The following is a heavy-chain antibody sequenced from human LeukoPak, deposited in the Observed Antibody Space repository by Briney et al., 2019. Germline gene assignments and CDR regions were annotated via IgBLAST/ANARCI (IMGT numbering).Heavy chain of an antibody. V-gene: IGHV1-69*13. CDR3: GVDTAMINDYYYYYGMDV. D-gene: IGHD5-18*01. CDR1: GGTFSSYA. Sequence: SVKVSCKASGGTFSSYAISWVRQAPGQGLEWMGGIIPIFGTANYAQKFQGRVTITADESTSTAYMELSSLRSEDTAVYYCGVDTAMINDYYYYYGMDVWGQGTTVTVSS. J-gene: IGHJ6*02. CDR2: IIPIFGTA.